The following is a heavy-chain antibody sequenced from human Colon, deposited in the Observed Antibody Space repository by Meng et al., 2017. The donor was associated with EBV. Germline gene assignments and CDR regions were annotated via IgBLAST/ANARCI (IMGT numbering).Heavy chain of an antibody. CDR3: ARRRGGSGRDC. V-gene: IGHV4-39*01. J-gene: IGHJ4*02. D-gene: IGHD3-10*01. Sequence: QESGPGSVKPSETLSLTCTVAGGSISSNGYYWDWVRQPPGKGLEWIGAIYHSGSTSYNPSLQSRVTMFVDTSKNQFSLMLTSVTATDTAVYYCARRRGGSGRDCWGQGTLVTVSS. CDR2: IYHSGST. CDR1: GGSISSNGYY.